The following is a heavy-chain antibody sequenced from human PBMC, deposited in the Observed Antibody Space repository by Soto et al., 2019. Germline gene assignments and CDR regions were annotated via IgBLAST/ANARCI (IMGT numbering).Heavy chain of an antibody. D-gene: IGHD1-26*01. CDR2: ISDSGSNT. J-gene: IGHJ4*02. Sequence: PGGSLRLSCAASGFTFSSYAMTWVRQAPGRGLEWVSTISDSGSNTHYADSVKGRFTISRDNSKNTLYLQMNSLRAEDTAVYYSAKDVGTIFFDYWGQGTLVTVSS. V-gene: IGHV3-23*01. CDR1: GFTFSSYA. CDR3: AKDVGTIFFDY.